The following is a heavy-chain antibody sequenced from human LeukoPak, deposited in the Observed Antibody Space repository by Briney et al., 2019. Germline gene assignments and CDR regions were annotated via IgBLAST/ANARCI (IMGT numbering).Heavy chain of an antibody. J-gene: IGHJ4*02. Sequence: GGSLRLSCAASGFTFSSYAMSWVRQAPGKGLEWVSAISGSGGSTYYADSVKGRFTISRDNAKNSLYLQMNSLRAEDTAVYYCARGTPVASYPSGYWGQGTLVTVSS. V-gene: IGHV3-23*01. CDR2: ISGSGGST. D-gene: IGHD5-12*01. CDR3: ARGTPVASYPSGY. CDR1: GFTFSSYA.